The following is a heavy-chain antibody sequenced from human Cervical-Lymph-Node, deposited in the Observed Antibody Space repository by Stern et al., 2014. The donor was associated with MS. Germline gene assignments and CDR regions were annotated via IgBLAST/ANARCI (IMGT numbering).Heavy chain of an antibody. D-gene: IGHD3-3*02. V-gene: IGHV2-70*15. CDR3: TRERAEPDTHFVRLIEH. CDR1: GFSLSTDGMC. Sequence: QVTLKESGPAVVKPTQTVTLTCTFSGFSLSTDGMCVSWIRQPPGKALEWLARVDWDESKHYSPSLKTRLAISKDPSKNQVVLTMTNLDPVDTATYFCTRERAEPDTHFVRLIEHWGQGTLVTVSS. J-gene: IGHJ1*01. CDR2: VDWDESK.